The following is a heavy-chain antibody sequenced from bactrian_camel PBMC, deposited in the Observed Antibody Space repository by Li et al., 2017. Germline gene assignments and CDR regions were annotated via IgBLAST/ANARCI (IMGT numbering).Heavy chain of an antibody. CDR3: AAPDPADWRLCGPGIPHYQYKY. Sequence: HVQLVESGGGSVQAGETLRLSCTASGFTFDGADMEWYRQAPGSECELVSTIGSEGSTYYVDSVKGRFAISQDVAKNTVYLQMNSLQPEDTAMYYCAAPDPADWRLCGPGIPHYQYKYWGQGTQVTVS. CDR2: IGSEGST. J-gene: IGHJ4*01. D-gene: IGHD4*01. CDR1: GFTFDGAD. V-gene: IGHV3S55*01.